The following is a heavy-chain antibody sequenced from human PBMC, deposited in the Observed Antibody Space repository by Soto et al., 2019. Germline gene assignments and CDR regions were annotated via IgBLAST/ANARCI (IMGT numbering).Heavy chain of an antibody. V-gene: IGHV4-59*01. CDR1: GGSISSYY. J-gene: IGHJ4*02. D-gene: IGHD1-7*01. CDR2: IYYSGST. Sequence: TLSLTCTVSGGSISSYYWSWIRQPPGKGLEWIGYIYYSGSTNYNPSLKSRVTISVDTSKNQFSLKLSSVTAADTAVYYCARDSLRYNWNYGGFDYWGQGTLVTVSS. CDR3: ARDSLRYNWNYGGFDY.